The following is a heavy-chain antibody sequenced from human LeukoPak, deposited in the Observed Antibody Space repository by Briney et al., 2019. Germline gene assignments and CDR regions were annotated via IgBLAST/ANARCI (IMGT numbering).Heavy chain of an antibody. CDR2: IWYDGSNK. V-gene: IGHV3-30*02. Sequence: GGSLRLSCAASGFTFSSYGMHWVRQAPGKGLEWVAVIWYDGSNKYYADSVKGRFTISRDNSKNTLYLQMNSLRAEDTVVYYCAKDLKPLDYYDSSGSFDIWGQGTMVTVSS. J-gene: IGHJ3*02. CDR1: GFTFSSYG. CDR3: AKDLKPLDYYDSSGSFDI. D-gene: IGHD3-22*01.